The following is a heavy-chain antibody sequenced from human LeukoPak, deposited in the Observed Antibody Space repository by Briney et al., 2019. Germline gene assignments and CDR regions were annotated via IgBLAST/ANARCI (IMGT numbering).Heavy chain of an antibody. D-gene: IGHD2-2*01. CDR2: IYYSGST. J-gene: IGHJ2*01. CDR1: GDSISTYY. CDR3: ARHRCSSTSCYVGSGYFDL. V-gene: IGHV4-59*08. Sequence: NPSETLSLTCTVSGDSISTYYWSWIRQPAGRGLEWIGYIYYSGSTNYNPSLKSRVTISVDTSKNQFSLKLSSVTAADTAVYYCARHRCSSTSCYVGSGYFDLWGRGTLVTVSS.